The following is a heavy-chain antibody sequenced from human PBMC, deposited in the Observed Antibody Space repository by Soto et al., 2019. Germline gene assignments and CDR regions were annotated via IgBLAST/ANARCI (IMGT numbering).Heavy chain of an antibody. CDR2: ISYDGSNK. J-gene: IGHJ2*01. CDR1: GFTFSSYA. D-gene: IGHD4-4*01. CDR3: ARPLWRDDYNGGYFDL. Sequence: QVQLVESGGGVVQPGRSLRLSCAASGFTFSSYAMHWVRQVPGKGLEWVAVISYDGSNKYYADSVKGRFTISRDNSKNTLYLQMNSLRAEDTAVYYCARPLWRDDYNGGYFDLWGSGTLVTVSS. V-gene: IGHV3-30-3*01.